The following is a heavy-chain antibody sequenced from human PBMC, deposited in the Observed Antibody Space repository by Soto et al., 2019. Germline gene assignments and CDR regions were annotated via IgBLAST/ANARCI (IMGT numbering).Heavy chain of an antibody. V-gene: IGHV3-23*01. CDR3: AKCKALVIAVAPVDY. CDR1: GFTFSSYA. Sequence: GVSLRLSCAASGFTFSSYAMSWVRQAPGKGLEWVSAISGSGGSTYYADSVKGRFTISRDNSKNTLYLQMNSLRAEDTAVYYCAKCKALVIAVAPVDYWGQGTLVTVSS. D-gene: IGHD6-19*01. CDR2: ISGSGGST. J-gene: IGHJ4*02.